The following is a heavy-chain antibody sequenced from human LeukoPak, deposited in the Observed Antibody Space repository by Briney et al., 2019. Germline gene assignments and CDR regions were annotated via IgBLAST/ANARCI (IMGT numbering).Heavy chain of an antibody. CDR2: MNPNSGNT. D-gene: IGHD1-26*01. J-gene: IGHJ3*02. Sequence: ASVKVSCKASGYTFTSYDINWVRQATGQGLEWMGWMNPNSGNTGYAQKFQGRVTMTRNTSISTAYKELSSLRSEDTAVYYCAKRYGSYYRAFDIWGQGTMVTVSS. CDR1: GYTFTSYD. CDR3: AKRYGSYYRAFDI. V-gene: IGHV1-8*01.